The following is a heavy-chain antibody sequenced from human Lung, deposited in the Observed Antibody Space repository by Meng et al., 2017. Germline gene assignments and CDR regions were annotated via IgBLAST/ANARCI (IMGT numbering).Heavy chain of an antibody. CDR2: INPKSGDT. Sequence: QAQLEHSRAEVKKPGASVKDSCRPSGYNFPDYFIHWVRRAPGQGLEWMGRINPKSGDTHYAQKFQARVTMTGDTSISTAYMELSGLRSDDTAMYYCARDEDISAAGKLFGDYWGQGTLVTVSS. J-gene: IGHJ4*02. CDR1: GYNFPDYF. V-gene: IGHV1-2*06. D-gene: IGHD6-25*01. CDR3: ARDEDISAAGKLFGDY.